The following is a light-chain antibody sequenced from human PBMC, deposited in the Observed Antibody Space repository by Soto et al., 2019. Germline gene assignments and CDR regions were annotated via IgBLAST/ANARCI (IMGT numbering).Light chain of an antibody. V-gene: IGLV1-51*02. CDR3: AAWDTSLSGGV. J-gene: IGLJ3*02. CDR1: SSNIGSDF. Sequence: QSVLTQPPSVSAAPGQKVTISCSGSSSNIGSDFVSWYQQLPGTAPQLLIYENNKRPSVIPDRFSGSKSATSATLGITGLQTGDAADYYCAAWDTSLSGGVFGGGTKLTVL. CDR2: ENN.